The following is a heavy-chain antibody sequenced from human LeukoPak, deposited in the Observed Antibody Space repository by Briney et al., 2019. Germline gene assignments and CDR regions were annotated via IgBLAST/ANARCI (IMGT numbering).Heavy chain of an antibody. J-gene: IGHJ4*02. Sequence: SETLSLTCTVSGGSISSYYWSWIRQPPGKGLEWIGYIYYSGSTIYNPSLKSRVTISVDTSKNQFSLKLSSVTAADTAVYYCARADRELLDYWGQGTLVTVSS. V-gene: IGHV4-59*01. CDR2: IYYSGST. CDR3: ARADRELLDY. D-gene: IGHD1-26*01. CDR1: GGSISSYY.